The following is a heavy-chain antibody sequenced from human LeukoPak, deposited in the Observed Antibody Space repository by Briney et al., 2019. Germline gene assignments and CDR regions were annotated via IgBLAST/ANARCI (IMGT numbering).Heavy chain of an antibody. CDR2: MSGSGGMT. CDR1: GFTFSSYS. V-gene: IGHV3-23*01. Sequence: GGSLRLSCAASGFTFSSYSMNWVRQAPGKGLEWVSAMSGSGGMTYSADSVKGRFTISRDNSKNTLDLQMNSLRADDTAVYYCAKGPFSYYDSSGYNYYDFWGQGTLVTVSS. CDR3: AKGPFSYYDSSGYNYYDF. D-gene: IGHD3-22*01. J-gene: IGHJ4*02.